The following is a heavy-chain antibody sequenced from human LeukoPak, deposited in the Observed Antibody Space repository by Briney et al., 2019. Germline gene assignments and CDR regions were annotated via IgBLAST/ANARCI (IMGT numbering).Heavy chain of an antibody. Sequence: GGSLRLSCAASGFTFNNFWMSWVRQAPGKGLEWVANIKQDGSGKYYVDSVKGRFTISRDNSKNSLYLQMNSLRAEDTAVYYCARAEGYYDSSGNDAFDIWGQGTMVTVSS. CDR3: ARAEGYYDSSGNDAFDI. J-gene: IGHJ3*02. D-gene: IGHD3-22*01. V-gene: IGHV3-7*02. CDR2: IKQDGSGK. CDR1: GFTFNNFW.